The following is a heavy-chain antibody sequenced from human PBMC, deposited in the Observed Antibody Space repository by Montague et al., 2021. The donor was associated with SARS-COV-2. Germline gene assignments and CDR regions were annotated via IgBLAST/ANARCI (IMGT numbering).Heavy chain of an antibody. Sequence: SETLSLTCTVSGDSITNNYYCGWIRQPPGKGLEWIGTIYHSGTTYYNPSLKSRVTISVDTSNNQCPLKLTSVTAAATAVYYCARRHIVASNRAFDYWGQGTLVTVSS. D-gene: IGHD2-21*01. V-gene: IGHV4-38-2*02. CDR1: GDSITNNYY. CDR2: IYHSGTT. CDR3: ARRHIVASNRAFDY. J-gene: IGHJ4*02.